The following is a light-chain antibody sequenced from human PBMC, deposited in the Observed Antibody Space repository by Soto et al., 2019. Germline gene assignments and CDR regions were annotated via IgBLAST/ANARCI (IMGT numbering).Light chain of an antibody. CDR3: MQGTHWPELT. J-gene: IGKJ4*01. CDR1: QSLIYRDGNTY. V-gene: IGKV2-30*01. Sequence: DIVLTQSPLSLSVTLGQPASLSCRSSQSLIYRDGNTYLNWFHQRPGQSPRRLIYRVSNRDSGVPDRFSGSGSGTDFTLTISRVEAEAVGVYYCMQGTHWPELTFGGGTKVEIK. CDR2: RVS.